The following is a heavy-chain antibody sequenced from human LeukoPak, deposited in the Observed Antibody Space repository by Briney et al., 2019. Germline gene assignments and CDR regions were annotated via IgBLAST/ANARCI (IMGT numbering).Heavy chain of an antibody. CDR2: IRFDGNNN. CDR3: AKDHYDSSGHRIDY. V-gene: IGHV3-30*02. CDR1: GFTFSTYG. D-gene: IGHD3-22*01. Sequence: PGGSLRLSCAASGFTFSTYGMHSVRQAPGKGLEWVAFIRFDGNNNFQADSVKGRFTISRDISKNTLYLQMRSLRPDDTAVYYCAKDHYDSSGHRIDYWGQGALVTVSS. J-gene: IGHJ4*02.